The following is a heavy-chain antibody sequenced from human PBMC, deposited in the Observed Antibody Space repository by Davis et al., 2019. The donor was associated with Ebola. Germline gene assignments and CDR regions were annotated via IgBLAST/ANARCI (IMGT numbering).Heavy chain of an antibody. CDR2: ISSSSSYI. CDR1: GFTFSSYS. D-gene: IGHD3-22*01. V-gene: IGHV3-21*04. J-gene: IGHJ3*02. Sequence: GESLKISCAASGFTFSSYSMNWVRQAPGKGLEWVSSISSSSSYIYYADSVKGRFTISRDNSKNTLYLQMNSLRAEDTAVYYCAKVKPYYYDSSGISDAFDIWGQGTMVTVSS. CDR3: AKVKPYYYDSSGISDAFDI.